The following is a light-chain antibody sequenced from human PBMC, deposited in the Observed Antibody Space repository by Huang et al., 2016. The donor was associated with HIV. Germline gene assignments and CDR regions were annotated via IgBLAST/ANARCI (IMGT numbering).Light chain of an antibody. CDR2: GAA. V-gene: IGKV3-20*01. J-gene: IGKJ2*01. CDR1: QSVSSSH. CDR3: QQYGSSPPYT. Sequence: EIVLTQSPGTLSLSPGERATLSCRASQSVSSSHLAWYQQKPAQAPRRLIYGAASRATGIPDRFSGSGSGTDFTLTISRLEPEDFAVYYCQQYGSSPPYTFGQGTKLEIK.